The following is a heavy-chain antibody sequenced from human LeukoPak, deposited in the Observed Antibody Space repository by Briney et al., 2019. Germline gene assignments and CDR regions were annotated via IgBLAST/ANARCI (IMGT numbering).Heavy chain of an antibody. V-gene: IGHV3-74*01. CDR1: GFNFSSYW. J-gene: IGHJ4*02. CDR3: VRGNFDGGIDY. Sequence: PGDSLSLFCAACGFNFSSYWMHWVRQAPGKGVVWVSRISTEGSRTKYADFVEGRYTISRDHDKNPLYPQMNSLRGDDRAVYYCVRGNFDGGIDYWGQGTLVTVSS. CDR2: ISTEGSRT.